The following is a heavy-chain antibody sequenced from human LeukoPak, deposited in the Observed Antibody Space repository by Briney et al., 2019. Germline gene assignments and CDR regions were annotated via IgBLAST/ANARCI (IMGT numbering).Heavy chain of an antibody. CDR2: IYYSGST. CDR3: ARRGVVLPNFFDP. Sequence: PTETLSLTCTVPGGSLSSSFWSWIPQPPGKGLEWIGNIYYSGSTNYNASLKSRVTISIDTSKNQFSLELSSVTAADTAVYYCARRGVVLPNFFDPWGQGTLVTVSS. J-gene: IGHJ5*02. V-gene: IGHV4-59*08. D-gene: IGHD2-15*01. CDR1: GGSLSSSF.